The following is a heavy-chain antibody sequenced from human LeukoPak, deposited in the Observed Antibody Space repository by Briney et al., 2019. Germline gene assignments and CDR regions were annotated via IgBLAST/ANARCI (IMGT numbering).Heavy chain of an antibody. Sequence: GGSLRLSCAASGFKFYDYEMSWVRQVPGKGLEYVSGISKSGRATGYGDSVKGRFTISRDNAKNSLFLQMTSLRAEDTALYHCARVPGSHYYYYMDGWGKGAAVTVSS. CDR2: ISKSGRAT. V-gene: IGHV3-20*01. J-gene: IGHJ6*03. CDR3: ARVPGSHYYYYMDG. CDR1: GFKFYDYE.